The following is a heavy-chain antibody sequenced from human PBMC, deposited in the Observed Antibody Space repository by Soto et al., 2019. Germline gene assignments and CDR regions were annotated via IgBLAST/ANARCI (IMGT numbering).Heavy chain of an antibody. J-gene: IGHJ4*02. CDR1: GGTFSSYS. CDR2: IIPIFGTA. Sequence: QVQLVQSGAEVKKPGSSVKVSCKASGGTFSSYSINWVRQAPGQGLEWMGEIIPIFGTANYAEKFQGRVTITADASTSTASMELSSLRSDDTAVYYCARDGRSDSGGIDYWGPGTLVTVSS. V-gene: IGHV1-69*01. CDR3: ARDGRSDSGGIDY. D-gene: IGHD4-17*01.